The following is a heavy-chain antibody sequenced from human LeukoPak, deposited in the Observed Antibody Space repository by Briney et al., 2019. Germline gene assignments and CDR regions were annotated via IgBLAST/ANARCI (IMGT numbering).Heavy chain of an antibody. J-gene: IGHJ4*02. CDR2: MNPNSGNT. V-gene: IGHV1-8*01. CDR1: GHTFTSYD. D-gene: IGHD3-10*01. CDR3: ARDGSGVWFDY. Sequence: ASVKVSCKASGHTFTSYDINWVRQATGQGLEWMGWMNPNSGNTGYAQKLQGRVTLTTDTSTSTAYMELRSLRSDDTAVYYCARDGSGVWFDYWGQGTLVTVSS.